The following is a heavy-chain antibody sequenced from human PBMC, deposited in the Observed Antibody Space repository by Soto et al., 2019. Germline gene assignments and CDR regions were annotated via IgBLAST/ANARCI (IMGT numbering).Heavy chain of an antibody. Sequence: EVQLLESGGGLVQPGGSLRLSCAASGFTFSNYAMSWVRQAPGKGLEWVSAISGSGANTYYADSVKGRFTISRDNSKNTLFLQMNSLRAEDTAVYYCVKSCENGPWCAFDIWGQGTMVTVSS. J-gene: IGHJ3*02. CDR3: VKSCENGPWCAFDI. CDR2: ISGSGANT. V-gene: IGHV3-23*01. D-gene: IGHD2-15*01. CDR1: GFTFSNYA.